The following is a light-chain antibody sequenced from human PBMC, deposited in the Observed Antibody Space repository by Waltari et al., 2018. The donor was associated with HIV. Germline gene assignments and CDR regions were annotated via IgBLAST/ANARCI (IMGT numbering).Light chain of an antibody. CDR2: EDS. CDR3: QSTDNISTYPV. V-gene: IGLV3-25*03. J-gene: IGLJ2*01. CDR1: ALPKQY. Sequence: SYELTQPPSVSVSPGQTARITCSGDALPKQYAYWYQQKPGQAPVLVIYEDSERPSGSPERFSGSSSGTTVTLTISGVQAEDEADYYCQSTDNISTYPVFGGGTKLTVL.